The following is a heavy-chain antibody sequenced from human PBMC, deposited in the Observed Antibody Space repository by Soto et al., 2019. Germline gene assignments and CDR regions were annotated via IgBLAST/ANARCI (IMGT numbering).Heavy chain of an antibody. CDR1: GFSFSDYW. J-gene: IGHJ4*02. D-gene: IGHD3-16*01. Sequence: EVQLVESGGGLVQPGGSLRLSCEASGFSFSDYWMAWVRQAPGRGLELVANINQDGRQKDYVDSVKGRFTISRDNAKNSVYLQMSSLRGEDTAVYSWARWNYAFDLWGQRTLVTVSS. V-gene: IGHV3-7*01. CDR2: INQDGRQK. CDR3: ARWNYAFDL.